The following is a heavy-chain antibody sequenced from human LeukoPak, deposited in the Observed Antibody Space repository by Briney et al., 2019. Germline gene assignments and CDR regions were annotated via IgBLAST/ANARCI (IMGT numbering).Heavy chain of an antibody. CDR3: ARENVWGSYRFHT. CDR1: GYTFTGYY. CDR2: INPNSGGT. V-gene: IGHV1-2*02. J-gene: IGHJ5*02. Sequence: ASVNVSCKASGYTFTGYYMHWVRQAPGQGLEWMGWINPNSGGTNYAQKFQGRVTMTRDTSISTAYMELSRLRSDDTAVYYCARENVWGSYRFHTWGQGTLVTVSS. D-gene: IGHD3-16*02.